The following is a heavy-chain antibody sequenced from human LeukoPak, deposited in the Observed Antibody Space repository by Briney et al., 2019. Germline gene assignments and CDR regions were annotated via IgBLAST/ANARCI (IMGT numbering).Heavy chain of an antibody. Sequence: SETLSLTCAVYGGSFSGYYWSWIRQPPGKGLEWVGEINHSGSTNYNPSLKSRVTISVDTSKNQFSLKLSSVTAADTAVYYCATTNVLLWFGELSKTAYFDYWGQGTLVTVSS. CDR3: ATTNVLLWFGELSKTAYFDY. CDR1: GGSFSGYY. J-gene: IGHJ4*02. V-gene: IGHV4-34*01. CDR2: INHSGST. D-gene: IGHD3-10*01.